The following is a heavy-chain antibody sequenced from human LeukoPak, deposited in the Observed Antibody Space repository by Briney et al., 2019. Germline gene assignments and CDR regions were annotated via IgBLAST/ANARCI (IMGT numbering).Heavy chain of an antibody. J-gene: IGHJ3*02. CDR3: ARQAARITIFGVVITNDAFDI. Sequence: GESLKISCKGSGYSFTSYWIGWVRRMPGKGLEWMGIIYPGDSDTRYSPSFQGQVSISADKSISTAYLQWSSLKASDTAMYYCARQAARITIFGVVITNDAFDIWGQGTMVTVSS. CDR1: GYSFTSYW. V-gene: IGHV5-51*01. D-gene: IGHD3-3*01. CDR2: IYPGDSDT.